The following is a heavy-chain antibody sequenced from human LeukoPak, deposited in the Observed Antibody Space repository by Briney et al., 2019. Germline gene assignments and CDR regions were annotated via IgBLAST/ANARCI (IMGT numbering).Heavy chain of an antibody. CDR3: AKDWCSSTSCLQGQPSSWTYFDY. D-gene: IGHD2-2*01. CDR1: GFTFSSYA. J-gene: IGHJ4*02. CDR2: ISGSGGST. Sequence: GGSLGLSCAASGFTFSSYAMSWVRQAPGKGLEWFSAISGSGGSTYYADSVKGRFTISRDNSKNTLYLQMNSLRAEDTAVYYCAKDWCSSTSCLQGQPSSWTYFDYWGQGTLVTVSS. V-gene: IGHV3-23*01.